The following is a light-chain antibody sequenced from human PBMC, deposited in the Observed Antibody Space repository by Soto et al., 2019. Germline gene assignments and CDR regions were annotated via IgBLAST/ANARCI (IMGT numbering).Light chain of an antibody. J-gene: IGKJ5*01. CDR1: QSISSS. CDR3: QERSNWPPIT. V-gene: IGKV3-11*01. CDR2: DAS. Sequence: IVLTQSPATLSLPPGERATLSCRASQSISSSLAWYQQKPGQAPRLLIYDASNRATGIPARFSGSGSGTDFTLTISSLESEDFAVYYCQERSNWPPITFGQGTRLEIK.